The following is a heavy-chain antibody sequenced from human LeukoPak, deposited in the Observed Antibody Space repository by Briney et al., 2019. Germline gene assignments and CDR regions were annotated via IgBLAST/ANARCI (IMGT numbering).Heavy chain of an antibody. V-gene: IGHV5-51*01. J-gene: IGHJ6*03. CDR1: GYIFTSDW. CDR2: IYPADSDT. Sequence: GESLKISCKGSGYIFTSDWIGWVRQMPGKGLEWMGIIYPADSDTRYSPSFQGQVTISADKSISTAYLQWNSLKASDTAMYYCARLREVAARPFYYYYMDVWGKGTTVTVSS. CDR3: ARLREVAARPFYYYYMDV. D-gene: IGHD6-6*01.